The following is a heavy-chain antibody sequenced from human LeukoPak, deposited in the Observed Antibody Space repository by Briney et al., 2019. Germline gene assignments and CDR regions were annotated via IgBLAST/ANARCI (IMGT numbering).Heavy chain of an antibody. CDR2: ISSSGSTK. CDR1: GFTFSSYE. J-gene: IGHJ4*02. Sequence: GGSLRLSCAASGFTFSSYEMHWVRQAPGKGLEWVSYISSSGSTKYYADSVKGRFTISRDDAKNSLHLQMNTLGAEDTAIYYCAREGIDSSGYSFDYWGQGTLVTVSS. V-gene: IGHV3-48*03. CDR3: AREGIDSSGYSFDY. D-gene: IGHD3-22*01.